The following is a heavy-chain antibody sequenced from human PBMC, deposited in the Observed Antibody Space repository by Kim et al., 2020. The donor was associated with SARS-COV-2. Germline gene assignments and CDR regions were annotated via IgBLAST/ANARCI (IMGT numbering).Heavy chain of an antibody. CDR3: VRDLSCSWGFQS. CDR1: GFTFSSDW. V-gene: IGHV3-74*01. CDR2: IDGVGGTT. Sequence: GGSLRLSCAVSGFTFSSDWMHWVRQAPGKGLVWVSHIDGVGGTTNYADSVKGRFTISRDNGKNTLYLQMSSLRVDDTAVYYCVRDLSCSWGFQSWGQGNLVTVSS. J-gene: IGHJ5*02. D-gene: IGHD6-13*01.